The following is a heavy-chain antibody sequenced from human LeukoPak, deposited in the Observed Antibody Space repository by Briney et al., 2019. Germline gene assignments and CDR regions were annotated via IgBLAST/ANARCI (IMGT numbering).Heavy chain of an antibody. D-gene: IGHD3-9*01. CDR2: ISWNSGSI. Sequence: GGSLRLSCAASGFTFDDYAMHWVRQAPGKGLEWVSGISWNSGSIGYADSVKGRFTISRDNAKNSLYLQMNSLRAEDTALYYCAKEELRYFDYWGQGTLVTVSS. J-gene: IGHJ4*02. CDR3: AKEELRYFDY. V-gene: IGHV3-9*01. CDR1: GFTFDDYA.